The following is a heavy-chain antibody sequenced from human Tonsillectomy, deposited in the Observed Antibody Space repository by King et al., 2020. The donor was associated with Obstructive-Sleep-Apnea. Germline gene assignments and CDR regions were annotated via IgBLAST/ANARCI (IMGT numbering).Heavy chain of an antibody. CDR3: ARFFGDSSGYYADYNWFDP. Sequence: TLKESGPVLVKPTETLTLTCTVSGFSLSNARMGVSWIRQPPGKALEWLAHIFSIDEKSYSTSLKRRLTISKYTSKSQVVLTMTNMDPVDTATYYCARFFGDSSGYYADYNWFDPWGQGTLVTVSS. CDR2: IFSIDEK. V-gene: IGHV2-26*01. D-gene: IGHD3-22*01. J-gene: IGHJ5*02. CDR1: GFSLSNARMG.